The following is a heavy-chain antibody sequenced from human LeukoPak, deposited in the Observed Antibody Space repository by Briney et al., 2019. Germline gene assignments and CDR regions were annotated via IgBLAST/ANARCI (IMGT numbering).Heavy chain of an antibody. CDR1: GFTFSSYA. J-gene: IGHJ4*02. CDR3: STSTGDSVILLWFGSGASFDY. D-gene: IGHD3-10*01. Sequence: GGSLRLSCAASGFTFSSYAMSWVRQAPGKGLEWVSAISGSGGSTYYADSVKGRFTISRDNSKNTLYLQMNSLRAEDTAVYYCSTSTGDSVILLWFGSGASFDYWGQGTLVTVSS. CDR2: ISGSGGST. V-gene: IGHV3-23*01.